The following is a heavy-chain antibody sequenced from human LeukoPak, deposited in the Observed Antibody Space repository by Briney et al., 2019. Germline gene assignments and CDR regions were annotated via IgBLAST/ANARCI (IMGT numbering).Heavy chain of an antibody. CDR2: ISSSSSYT. J-gene: IGHJ4*02. Sequence: GGSLRLSCAASGFTFSDYYMSWIRQAPGKGLEWVSYISSSSSYTDYADSVKGRFTISRDNAKNSLNLQMNSLRAEDTAVYYCARDSGYSGYSDYWGQGTLVTVSS. D-gene: IGHD5-12*01. CDR1: GFTFSDYY. V-gene: IGHV3-11*05. CDR3: ARDSGYSGYSDY.